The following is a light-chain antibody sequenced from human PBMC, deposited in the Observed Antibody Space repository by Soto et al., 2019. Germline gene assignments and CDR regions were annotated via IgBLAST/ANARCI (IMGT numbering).Light chain of an antibody. CDR2: DAS. Sequence: DIQMTQSPSTLSASVGDRVTITCRASQSISSWLAWYQQKPGKAPKLLIYDASSLESGVPSRFSGSGSGTEFTLTISSLQPDDFATYYCQQYNSYSPTFSQGTKLEIK. J-gene: IGKJ2*01. CDR1: QSISSW. CDR3: QQYNSYSPT. V-gene: IGKV1-5*01.